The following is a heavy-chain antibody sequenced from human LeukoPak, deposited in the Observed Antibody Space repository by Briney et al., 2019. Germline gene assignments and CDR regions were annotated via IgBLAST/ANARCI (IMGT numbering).Heavy chain of an antibody. CDR1: GFTFSSFA. D-gene: IGHD3-10*01. CDR2: LSYDGSNK. V-gene: IGHV3-30*18. J-gene: IGHJ3*02. CDR3: AKEGAPYGSGSYFRDDAFDI. Sequence: GGSLSLSCSASGFTFSSFARHGVGQAPGRGLEGGPVLSYDGSNKYYADSVKGRFTISRDNSKNTLYLQMNSLRAEDTAVYYCAKEGAPYGSGSYFRDDAFDIWGQGTMVTVSS.